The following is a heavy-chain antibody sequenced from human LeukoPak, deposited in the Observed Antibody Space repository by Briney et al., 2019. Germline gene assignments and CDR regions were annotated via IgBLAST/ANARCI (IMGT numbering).Heavy chain of an antibody. V-gene: IGHV1-2*02. J-gene: IGHJ3*02. CDR1: GYTFTGYY. Sequence: ASVKVSCKASGYTFTGYYMHWVRQAPGQGLEWMGWIDPDSGGTKYAQKFQGRVTMTRDTSISTAYMELSRLRSDDTAVCYCAREGATDAFDIWGQGTMVTVSS. D-gene: IGHD3-16*01. CDR2: IDPDSGGT. CDR3: AREGATDAFDI.